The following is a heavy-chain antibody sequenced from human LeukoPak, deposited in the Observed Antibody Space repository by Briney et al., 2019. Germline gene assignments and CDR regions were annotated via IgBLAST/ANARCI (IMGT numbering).Heavy chain of an antibody. D-gene: IGHD6-19*01. CDR3: AARPVADDPAPFDY. Sequence: GGSLRLSCVASGFAFSTYWMTWVRQAPGKGLEWVANINQDGRHRYFVNSVKGRFTISRDSSKNTLFLQMNNLRADDTAVYYCAARPVADDPAPFDYWGQGTRVTVSS. CDR1: GFAFSTYW. V-gene: IGHV3-7*03. J-gene: IGHJ4*02. CDR2: INQDGRHR.